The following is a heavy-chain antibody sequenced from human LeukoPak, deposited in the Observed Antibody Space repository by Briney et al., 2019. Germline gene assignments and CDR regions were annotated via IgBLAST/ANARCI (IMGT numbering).Heavy chain of an antibody. CDR3: ARHDSSSGNYYFDY. Sequence: SETLSLTCTVSGGSISSSSYYWGWIRQPPGKGLEWIGSIYYSGSTYYNPSLKSRVTISVDTSKNQFSLKLSSVTAADTAVYYCARHDSSSGNYYFDYWGQGTLVTVSS. V-gene: IGHV4-39*01. D-gene: IGHD6-6*01. CDR2: IYYSGST. J-gene: IGHJ4*02. CDR1: GGSISSSSYY.